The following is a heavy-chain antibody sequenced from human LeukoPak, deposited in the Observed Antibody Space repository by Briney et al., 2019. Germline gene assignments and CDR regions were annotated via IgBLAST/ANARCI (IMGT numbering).Heavy chain of an antibody. CDR3: ARDKGQTFGVVGSGTYYYYDGMGV. CDR1: EFTFSSYN. CDR2: ISRRSNYI. J-gene: IGHJ6*04. V-gene: IGHV3-21*01. Sequence: GGSLRLSCAASEFTFSSYNMNWVRQAPGKGLEWVSSISRRSNYIYYADSMKGRFTISRDNAKNSLYLQMDSLRAEDTAVYYCARDKGQTFGVVGSGTYYYYDGMGVWGKGTTVTVSS. D-gene: IGHD3-10*01.